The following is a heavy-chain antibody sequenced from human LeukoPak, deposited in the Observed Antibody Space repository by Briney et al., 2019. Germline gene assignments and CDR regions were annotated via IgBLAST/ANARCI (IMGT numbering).Heavy chain of an antibody. V-gene: IGHV3-23*01. CDR1: EFTVSSNY. Sequence: GGSLRLSCAASEFTVSSNYMSWVRQAPGKGLEWVSLIGGSGRSTYYADSVKGRFTISRDNSKNTLYLQMNSLRAEDTAVYYCAEGFDWLGNWGQGTLVTVSS. CDR2: IGGSGRST. D-gene: IGHD3-9*01. CDR3: AEGFDWLGN. J-gene: IGHJ4*02.